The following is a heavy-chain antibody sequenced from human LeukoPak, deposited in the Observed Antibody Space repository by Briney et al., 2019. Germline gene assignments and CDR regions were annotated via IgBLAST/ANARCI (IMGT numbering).Heavy chain of an antibody. CDR3: VKSTYYYDSSGYYSYFDY. CDR2: ISSNGGST. J-gene: IGHJ4*02. V-gene: IGHV3-64D*06. D-gene: IGHD3-22*01. Sequence: GGSLRLSCAASGFTFSSYSMHWVRQAPGKGLEYVSAISSNGGSTYYADSVKGRFTISRDNSKNTLYLQMSSLRAEDTAVYYCVKSTYYYDSSGYYSYFDYWGQGTLVTVSS. CDR1: GFTFSSYS.